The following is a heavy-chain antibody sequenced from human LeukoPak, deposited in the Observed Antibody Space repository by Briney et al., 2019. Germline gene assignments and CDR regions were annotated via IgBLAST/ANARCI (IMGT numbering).Heavy chain of an antibody. CDR1: GFTFSSYG. J-gene: IGHJ4*02. Sequence: PGGSLRLSCAASGFTFSSYGMHWVRQAPGKGLEWVAFIQYDESNKNYADSVKGRFTISRDNSKNTLYLEMNSLRAEDTAVYYCATDANLDSVGDYWGQGSLVTVSS. CDR2: IQYDESNK. V-gene: IGHV3-30*02. CDR3: ATDANLDSVGDY. D-gene: IGHD5-18*01.